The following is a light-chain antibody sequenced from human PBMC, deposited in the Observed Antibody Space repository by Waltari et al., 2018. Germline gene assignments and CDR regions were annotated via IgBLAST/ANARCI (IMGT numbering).Light chain of an antibody. J-gene: IGKJ3*01. CDR1: QGISNY. Sequence: DIQMTQSPSSLSASVGDRVTITFRASQGISNYLAWYHQKAGKVPKLLIYAASTLQSGVPSRFIVSGSGTDFTLTISSLQPEDVATYYCQKYNSAPFTFGPGTKVDIK. CDR2: AAS. V-gene: IGKV1-27*01. CDR3: QKYNSAPFT.